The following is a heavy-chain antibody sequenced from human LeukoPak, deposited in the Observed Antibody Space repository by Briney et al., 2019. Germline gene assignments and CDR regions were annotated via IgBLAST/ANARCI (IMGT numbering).Heavy chain of an antibody. CDR2: IYTSGST. CDR3: ARGMPSGAVGNVWFDP. J-gene: IGHJ5*02. Sequence: SETLSLTCTVSGGSISSYYWSWIRQPAGKGLEWIGRIYTSGSTNYNPSLKSRVTISVDTSKNQFSLKLSSVTAADTAVYYCARGMPSGAVGNVWFDPWGQGTLVTVSS. V-gene: IGHV4-4*07. CDR1: GGSISSYY. D-gene: IGHD6-19*01.